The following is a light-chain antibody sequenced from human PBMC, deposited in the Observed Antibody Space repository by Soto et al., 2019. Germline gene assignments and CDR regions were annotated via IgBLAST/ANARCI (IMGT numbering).Light chain of an antibody. Sequence: QSVLTQPRSVSGSPGQSVTISCTGTSSDVGGYNYVSWYQQHPGKAPKLMIYDVSKRPSGVPDRFSGSKSGNTGSLTISGLQAEDEADYYCSSYAGSSCYVFGTGTKVTVL. CDR3: SSYAGSSCYV. CDR2: DVS. V-gene: IGLV2-11*01. J-gene: IGLJ1*01. CDR1: SSDVGGYNY.